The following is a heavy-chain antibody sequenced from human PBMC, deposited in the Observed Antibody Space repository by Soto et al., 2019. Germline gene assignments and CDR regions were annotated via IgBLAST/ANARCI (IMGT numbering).Heavy chain of an antibody. CDR1: SGSISSSNW. Sequence: QVQLQESGPGLVKPSGTLSLTCAVSSGSISSSNWWSWVRQPPGKGLEWIGEIYHSGSTNYNPSLKSRVTISVDKSKNQFSLKLSSVTAADTAVYYCARAIKGDQDYYYYYYMDVWGKGTTVTVSS. CDR2: IYHSGST. D-gene: IGHD2-21*02. CDR3: ARAIKGDQDYYYYYYMDV. V-gene: IGHV4-4*02. J-gene: IGHJ6*03.